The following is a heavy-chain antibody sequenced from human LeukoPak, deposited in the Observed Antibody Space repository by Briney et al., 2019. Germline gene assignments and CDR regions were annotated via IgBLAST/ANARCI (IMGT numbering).Heavy chain of an antibody. J-gene: IGHJ6*02. D-gene: IGHD6-25*01. CDR2: IYTSGST. CDR1: GGSISSYY. Sequence: SETLSLTCTVSGGSISSYYWSWIRQPAGKGLEWIGRIYTSGSTNYNPSLKSRVTMSVDTSKNQFSLKLSSVTAADTAVYYCARESGRLGPYYYYYYGMDVWGQGTTVTVSS. V-gene: IGHV4-4*07. CDR3: ARESGRLGPYYYYYYGMDV.